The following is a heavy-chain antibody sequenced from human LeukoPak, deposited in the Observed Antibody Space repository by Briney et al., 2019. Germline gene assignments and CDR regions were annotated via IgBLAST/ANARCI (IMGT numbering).Heavy chain of an antibody. V-gene: IGHV4-59*01. D-gene: IGHD1-26*01. J-gene: IGHJ4*02. CDR2: IYYSGST. CDR3: ARAQISGSFRWGIDY. CDR1: GGSISSYY. Sequence: SETLSLTCTVSGGSISSYYWSWIRQPPGKGPEWIGYIYYSGSTNYNPSLKSRVTISVDTSKNQFSLKLSSVTAADTAVYYCARAQISGSFRWGIDYWGQGTLVTVSS.